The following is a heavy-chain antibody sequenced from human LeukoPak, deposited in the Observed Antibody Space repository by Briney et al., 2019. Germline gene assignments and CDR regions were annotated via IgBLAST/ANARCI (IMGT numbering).Heavy chain of an antibody. J-gene: IGHJ3*02. CDR1: GFTFSSYW. CDR3: ARRGLVPAFDI. Sequence: GGSLRLSCAASGFTFSSYWMLWVRQAPGKGLVWVSRINGDGSSTTYADAVKGRFTISRDNAKNTLYLQMSSLRAEDTAVYYCARRGLVPAFDIWGQGTMVTVAS. D-gene: IGHD2-2*01. V-gene: IGHV3-74*01. CDR2: INGDGSST.